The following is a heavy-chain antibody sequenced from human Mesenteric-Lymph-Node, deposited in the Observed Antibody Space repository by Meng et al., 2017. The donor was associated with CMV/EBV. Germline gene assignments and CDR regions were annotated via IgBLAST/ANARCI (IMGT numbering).Heavy chain of an antibody. V-gene: IGHV3-53*01. Sequence: GGSLRLSCAASGFTFSSYAMSWVRQAPGKGLEWVSVIYSGGSTYYADSVKGRFTISRDNSKNTLYLQMNSLRAEDTAVYYCARVPFPYGMDVWGQGTTVTVSS. CDR3: ARVPFPYGMDV. J-gene: IGHJ6*02. CDR1: GFTFSSYA. CDR2: IYSGGST.